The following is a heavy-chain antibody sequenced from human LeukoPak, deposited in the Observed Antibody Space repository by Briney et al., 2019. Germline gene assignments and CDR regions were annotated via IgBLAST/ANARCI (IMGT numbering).Heavy chain of an antibody. Sequence: PGRSLRLSCAASGFTFSSYAMHWVRQAPGKGLEWVAVISYDGSNKYYADSVKGRFTISRDNSKNTLYLQMNSLRAEDTAVYYCARDVGASAFDIWGQGTMVTVSS. D-gene: IGHD1-26*01. J-gene: IGHJ3*02. CDR2: ISYDGSNK. V-gene: IGHV3-30*04. CDR1: GFTFSSYA. CDR3: ARDVGASAFDI.